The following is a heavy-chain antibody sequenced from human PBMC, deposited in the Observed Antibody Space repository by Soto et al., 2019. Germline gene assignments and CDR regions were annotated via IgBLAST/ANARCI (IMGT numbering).Heavy chain of an antibody. CDR1: GGSFSDYSYY. V-gene: IGHV4-34*01. D-gene: IGHD6-19*01. J-gene: IGHJ4*01. CDR2: INHSGST. CDR3: ARHDGFSSGWIFDH. Sequence: SETLSLTCAVYGGSFSDYSYYWGWIRQPPGKGLEWIGEINHSGSTNYNPSLKSRVTISVDTSNNQLSLKLRSVTAADTAVYYCARHDGFSSGWIFDHWGHGTLVTVS.